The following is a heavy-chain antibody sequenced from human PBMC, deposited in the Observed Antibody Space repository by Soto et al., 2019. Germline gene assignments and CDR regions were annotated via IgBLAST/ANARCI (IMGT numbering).Heavy chain of an antibody. V-gene: IGHV3-30*03. CDR1: GFTFTSYG. CDR3: ARSRDGYSFYFYYGMDG. J-gene: IGHJ6*02. Sequence: GGSLRLSCSASGFTFTSYGMHWVRQAPGKGLEWMALILHDGSAEYYADSVKGRFTISRDNSKNTLYLQMNSLRAEDTAVYYCARSRDGYSFYFYYGMDGWGQGTTVTVSS. CDR2: ILHDGSAE. D-gene: IGHD4-4*01.